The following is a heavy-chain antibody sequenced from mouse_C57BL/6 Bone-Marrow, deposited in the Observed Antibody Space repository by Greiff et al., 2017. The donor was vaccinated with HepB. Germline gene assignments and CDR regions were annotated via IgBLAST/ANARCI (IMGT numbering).Heavy chain of an antibody. Sequence: EVQLVESGGDLVKPGGSLKLSCAASGFTFSSYGMSWVRQTPDKRLEWVATISSGGSYTYYPDSVKGRFTISRDNAKNTLYLQMSSLKSEDTAMYYCARQWGITTVVDIWAMDYWGQGTSVTVSS. CDR2: ISSGGSYT. V-gene: IGHV5-6*01. CDR3: ARQWGITTVVDIWAMDY. D-gene: IGHD1-1*01. J-gene: IGHJ4*01. CDR1: GFTFSSYG.